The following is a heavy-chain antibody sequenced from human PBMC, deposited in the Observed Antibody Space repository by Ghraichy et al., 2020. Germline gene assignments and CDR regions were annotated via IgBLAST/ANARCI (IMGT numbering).Heavy chain of an antibody. V-gene: IGHV4-59*01. CDR1: GGSISDYS. J-gene: IGHJ3*02. Sequence: SETLSLTCTVSGGSISDYSWRWIRQPQGKGLEWIGYFYHSGSIYYNPSLKSRVTISVDTSKNQFSLKLPSVTAADTAVYYCARNMSRFGGPTHAFDIWGQGTMVTVSS. CDR3: ARNMSRFGGPTHAFDI. D-gene: IGHD3-10*01. CDR2: FYHSGSI.